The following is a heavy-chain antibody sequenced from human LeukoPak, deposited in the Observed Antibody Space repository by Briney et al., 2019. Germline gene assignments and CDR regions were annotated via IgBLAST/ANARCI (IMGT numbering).Heavy chain of an antibody. V-gene: IGHV3-48*04. CDR1: GFTFSSYS. Sequence: GGSLRLSCAASGFTFSSYSMNWVRQAPGKGLEWVSYISSSSSTIYYADSVKGRFTISRDNAKNSLYLQMNSLRAEDTAVYYCAGEVELGGSDVVVVLANYWGQGTPVTVSS. J-gene: IGHJ4*02. CDR3: AGEVELGGSDVVVVLANY. D-gene: IGHD2-15*01. CDR2: ISSSSSTI.